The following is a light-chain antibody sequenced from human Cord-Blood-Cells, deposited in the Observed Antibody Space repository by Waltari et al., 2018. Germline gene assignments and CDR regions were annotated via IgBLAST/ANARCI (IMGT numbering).Light chain of an antibody. Sequence: QSALTQPRSVSGSPGQSVTISCTGTSSDVGGYNYVSWYHQHPGKAPKLRIYDVSKRPSGVPDRFSGSKSGNAASLTISGLQADDEAYYYCCSYAGSYTYVFGTGTKVTVL. V-gene: IGLV2-11*01. CDR2: DVS. CDR1: SSDVGGYNY. CDR3: CSYAGSYTYV. J-gene: IGLJ1*01.